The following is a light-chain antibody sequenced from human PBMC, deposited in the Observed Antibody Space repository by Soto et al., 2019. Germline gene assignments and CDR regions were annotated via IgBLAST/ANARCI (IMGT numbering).Light chain of an antibody. CDR1: QSISSW. Sequence: DIQMTQSPSAVSASVGDRVTITCRASQSISSWLAWYQQKPGKAPKLLIYDASSLESGVPSRFSGSGSGTEFTLTISSLQPDDFATYYCQQYNSYSAWTFGQGTKVDIK. J-gene: IGKJ1*01. V-gene: IGKV1-5*01. CDR3: QQYNSYSAWT. CDR2: DAS.